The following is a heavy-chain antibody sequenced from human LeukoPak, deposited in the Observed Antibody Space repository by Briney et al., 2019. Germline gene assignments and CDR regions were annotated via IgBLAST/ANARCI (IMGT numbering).Heavy chain of an antibody. CDR1: GFPFSRYA. J-gene: IGHJ4*02. V-gene: IGHV3-23*01. CDR3: SKDRQSSWDVHYFYY. D-gene: IGHD6-13*01. Sequence: QPGGSLRLSCAASGFPFSRYAMSWVRQAPGKGLEWVSAIRGSACNTYTEDSVKGRFTISIDNSKNTLYLQMNSLRAEDTAVYYCSKDRQSSWDVHYFYYWGQGTLVTVAS. CDR2: IRGSACNT.